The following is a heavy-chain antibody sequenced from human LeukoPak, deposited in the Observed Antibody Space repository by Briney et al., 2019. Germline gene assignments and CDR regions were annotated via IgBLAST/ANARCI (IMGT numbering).Heavy chain of an antibody. V-gene: IGHV1-69*13. CDR3: ASRTFYESSGYYLDN. D-gene: IGHD3-22*01. J-gene: IGHJ4*02. CDR2: IIPIFGTA. Sequence: ASVKVSCKASGGTFSSYAISWVRQAPGQGLEWMGGIIPIFGTANYAQKFQGRVTITADESTSTAYMELSSLRSEDTAVYYCASRTFYESSGYYLDNWGQGTLVTVSS. CDR1: GGTFSSYA.